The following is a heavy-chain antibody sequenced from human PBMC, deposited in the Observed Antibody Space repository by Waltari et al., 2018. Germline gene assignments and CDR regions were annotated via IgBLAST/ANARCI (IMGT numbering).Heavy chain of an antibody. CDR3: ATLPIPLELWYFDL. Sequence: QLQLQESGPGLVNPSETLSLTCTVSGVSISTSRYYWGWLRHPPGKGLDWIGSRHYGGGSYFNPSLKSRVTISVDTSKNQFSLKLTSVTAADTAVYYCATLPIPLELWYFDLWGRGTLVTVSS. CDR2: RHYGGGS. CDR1: GVSISTSRYY. J-gene: IGHJ2*01. D-gene: IGHD1-7*01. V-gene: IGHV4-39*01.